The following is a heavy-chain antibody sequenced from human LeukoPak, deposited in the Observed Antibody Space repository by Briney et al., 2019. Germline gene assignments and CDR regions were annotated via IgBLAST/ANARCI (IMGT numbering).Heavy chain of an antibody. CDR3: ARMPVYDILTGWFDY. CDR2: ISGSGGST. CDR1: GFTFSSYA. Sequence: PGGSLRLSCAASGFTFSSYAMSWVRQAPGKGLEWVSAISGSGGSTYYADSVKGRFTISRDNSKNTLYLQMNSLRAEDTAVYYCARMPVYDILTGWFDYWGQGTLVTVSS. D-gene: IGHD3-9*01. V-gene: IGHV3-23*01. J-gene: IGHJ4*02.